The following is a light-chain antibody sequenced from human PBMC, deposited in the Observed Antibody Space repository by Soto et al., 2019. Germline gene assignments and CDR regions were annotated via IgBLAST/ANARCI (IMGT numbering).Light chain of an antibody. Sequence: EYELRQKAPTLAVYARRRAILACRAIQSLRSSLAWYPQTPGQAPRLLIYDASNRASGIPARFSASESGTEFSLTIPCLQPEDFAPYYCQRLFDSPITYGQGTRLEIK. CDR2: DAS. CDR3: QRLFDSPIT. V-gene: IGKV3-11*01. CDR1: QSLRSS. J-gene: IGKJ5*01.